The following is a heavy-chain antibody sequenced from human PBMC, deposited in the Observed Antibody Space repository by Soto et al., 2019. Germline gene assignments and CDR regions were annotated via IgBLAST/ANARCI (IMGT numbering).Heavy chain of an antibody. V-gene: IGHV4-59*01. CDR2: IYYSGST. CDR3: ARAGTNMVQFDY. CDR1: GGSINSYL. J-gene: IGHJ4*02. Sequence: SETLSLTCTVSGGSINSYLWIWIRQSPGKGLEWIGHIYYSGSTSYSPSLKSRVSISVDTSKNQFSLEVHSVTAADTAVYYCARAGTNMVQFDYWGQGTLVTVSS. D-gene: IGHD3-10*01.